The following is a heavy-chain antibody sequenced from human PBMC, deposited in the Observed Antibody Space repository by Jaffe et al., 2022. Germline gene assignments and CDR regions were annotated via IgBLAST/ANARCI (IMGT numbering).Heavy chain of an antibody. CDR1: GFTVSSNY. V-gene: IGHV3-66*02. CDR2: IYSGGST. Sequence: EVQLVESGGGLVQPGGSLRLSCAASGFTVSSNYMSWVRQAPGKGLEWVSVIYSGGSTYYADSVKGRFTISRDNSKNTLYLQMNSLRAEDTAVYYCAMHFDWLYYFDYWGQGTLVTVSS. J-gene: IGHJ4*02. CDR3: AMHFDWLYYFDY. D-gene: IGHD3-9*01.